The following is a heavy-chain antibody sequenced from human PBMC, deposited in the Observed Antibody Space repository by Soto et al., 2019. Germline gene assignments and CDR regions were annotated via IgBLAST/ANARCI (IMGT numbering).Heavy chain of an antibody. J-gene: IGHJ4*02. Sequence: GGSLRLSCAASGLTLSNYWMNWVRQAPGKGLEWVANINQDGSGKYYMDSVKGRFTISRDNAKNSLYLQMDSLRAEDTALYYCARALTTVASFWGQGTLVTVSS. CDR3: ARALTTVASF. CDR1: GLTLSNYW. V-gene: IGHV3-7*01. CDR2: INQDGSGK. D-gene: IGHD2-2*01.